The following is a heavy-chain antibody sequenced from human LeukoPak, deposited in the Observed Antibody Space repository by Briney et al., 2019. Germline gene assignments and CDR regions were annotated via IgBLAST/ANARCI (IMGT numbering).Heavy chain of an antibody. D-gene: IGHD2-21*01. J-gene: IGHJ4*02. CDR3: AAETRSPHYSDF. Sequence: GASVTVSCTASGFTISSSAVQWVRQARGQRLEWIGWIVVGSGNTNYAQKFQERVTITRDMSTGTAYMELSSLRSEDTAVYFCAAETRSPHYSDFWGQGTLVTVSS. CDR2: IVVGSGNT. CDR1: GFTISSSA. V-gene: IGHV1-58*01.